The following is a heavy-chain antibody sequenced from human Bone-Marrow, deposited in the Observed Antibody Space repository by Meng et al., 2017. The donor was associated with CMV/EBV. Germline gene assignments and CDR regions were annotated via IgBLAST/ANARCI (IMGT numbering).Heavy chain of an antibody. J-gene: IGHJ3*01. CDR1: GFTFSSYG. Sequence: GESLKISCAASGFTFSSYGMHWVRQAPGKGLEWVAFIRYDGSNKYYADSVKGRFTISRDNSKNTLYLQMNSLRAEDTAVYYCAKDRGITGTTIHWGQGTRVTVSS. CDR2: IRYDGSNK. CDR3: AKDRGITGTTIH. D-gene: IGHD1-20*01. V-gene: IGHV3-30*02.